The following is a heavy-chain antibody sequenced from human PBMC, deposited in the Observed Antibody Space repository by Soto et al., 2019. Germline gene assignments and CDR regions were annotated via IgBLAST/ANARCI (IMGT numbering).Heavy chain of an antibody. V-gene: IGHV1-2*04. J-gene: IGHJ5*02. D-gene: IGHD3-22*01. Sequence: GASVKVSCKASGYTFTSYGISWVRQAPGQGLEWMGWINPNSGGTNYAQKFQGWVTMTRDTSISTAYMELSRLRSDDTAVYYCARVFDYYDSSGPNWLDPWGQGTLVTVSS. CDR1: GYTFTSYG. CDR3: ARVFDYYDSSGPNWLDP. CDR2: INPNSGGT.